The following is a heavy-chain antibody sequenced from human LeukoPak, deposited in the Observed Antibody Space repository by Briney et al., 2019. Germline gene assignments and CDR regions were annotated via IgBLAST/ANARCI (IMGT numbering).Heavy chain of an antibody. V-gene: IGHV1-58*02. CDR1: GFTFTSSA. Sequence: SVKVSCKASGFTFTSSAMQWVRQARGQRLEWIGWIVVGSGNTNYAQKFQERVTITRDISTSTAYMELSSLRSEDTAVYYCAANLVGGDAFDIWGQGTMVTVSS. J-gene: IGHJ3*02. D-gene: IGHD2-8*02. CDR3: AANLVGGDAFDI. CDR2: IVVGSGNT.